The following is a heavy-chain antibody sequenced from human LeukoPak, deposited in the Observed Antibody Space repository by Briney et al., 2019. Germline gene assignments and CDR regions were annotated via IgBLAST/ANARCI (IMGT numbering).Heavy chain of an antibody. Sequence: GASVKVSCKASGYTFTGYYMHWVRQAPGQGLEWMGWINPNSGGTNYAQKFQGRVTISADKSTSTAYMELSSLRSEDTAVYYCARTVVVTAEHAFDIWGQGTMVTVSS. V-gene: IGHV1-2*02. CDR3: ARTVVVTAEHAFDI. CDR1: GYTFTGYY. CDR2: INPNSGGT. D-gene: IGHD2-21*02. J-gene: IGHJ3*02.